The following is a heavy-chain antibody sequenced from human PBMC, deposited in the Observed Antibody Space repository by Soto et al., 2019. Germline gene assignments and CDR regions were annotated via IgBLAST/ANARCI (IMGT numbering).Heavy chain of an antibody. CDR2: IIPIFGTA. CDR3: ARDPSRFIAVAGTRWFDP. CDR1: GGTFSSYA. J-gene: IGHJ5*02. Sequence: SVKVSCKASGGTFSSYAISWVRQAPGQGLEWMGGIIPIFGTANYAQKFQGRVTITADESTSTAYMELSSLRSEDTAVYYCARDPSRFIAVAGTRWFDPWGQGTLVTVSS. D-gene: IGHD6-19*01. V-gene: IGHV1-69*13.